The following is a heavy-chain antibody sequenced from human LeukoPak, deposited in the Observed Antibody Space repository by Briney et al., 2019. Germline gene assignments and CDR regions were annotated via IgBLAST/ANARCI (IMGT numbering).Heavy chain of an antibody. V-gene: IGHV1-2*02. J-gene: IGHJ4*02. CDR3: ARVGGIGPNKLRYFDWLSPGWFDY. CDR1: GYTFTGYY. D-gene: IGHD3-9*01. CDR2: INPNSGGT. Sequence: ASVKVSCKASGYTFTGYYMHWVRQAPGQGLEWMGWINPNSGGTNYAQKFQGRVTMTRDTSISTAYMELSRLRSDDTAVYYCARVGGIGPNKLRYFDWLSPGWFDYWGQGTLVTVSS.